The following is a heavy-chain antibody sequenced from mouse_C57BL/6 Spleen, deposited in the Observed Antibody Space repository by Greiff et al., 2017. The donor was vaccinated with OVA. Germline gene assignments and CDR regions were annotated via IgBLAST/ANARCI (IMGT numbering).Heavy chain of an antibody. J-gene: IGHJ2*01. V-gene: IGHV1-82*01. Sequence: LVESGPELVKPGASVKISCKASGYAFSSSWMNWVKQRPGKGLEWIGRIYPGDGDTNYNGKFKGKATLTADKSSSTAYMQLSSLTSEDSAVYFCARSLPTGTWDYFDYWGQGTTLTVSS. CDR1: GYAFSSSW. CDR3: ARSLPTGTWDYFDY. D-gene: IGHD4-1*02. CDR2: IYPGDGDT.